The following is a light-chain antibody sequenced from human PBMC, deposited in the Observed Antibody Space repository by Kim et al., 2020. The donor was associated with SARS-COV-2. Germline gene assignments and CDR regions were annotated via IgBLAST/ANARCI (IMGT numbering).Light chain of an antibody. J-gene: IGKJ2*01. CDR3: QEYNSWPPYN. V-gene: IGKV3-15*01. CDR1: QSVSSN. CDR2: GAS. Sequence: GSPGERATLSCRASQSVSSNLAWYQQKHGQAPRLLVYGASTRATGIPARFSGSGSGTEFTLTISSLQSEDFAVYYCQEYNSWPPYNFGLGTKLEIK.